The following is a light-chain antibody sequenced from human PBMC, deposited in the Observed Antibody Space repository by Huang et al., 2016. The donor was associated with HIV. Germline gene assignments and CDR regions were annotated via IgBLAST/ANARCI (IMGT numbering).Light chain of an antibody. Sequence: IQLTQSPSSLSASVGDRVTITCRASEGISSYLAWYQQKSGKAPKFLIYPASTLQSGVPSRVSGSGSGTDFTLTISSLQPEDFATYYCQQLNDYPWTFGQGTKVEIK. CDR3: QQLNDYPWT. V-gene: IGKV1-9*01. CDR1: EGISSY. CDR2: PAS. J-gene: IGKJ1*01.